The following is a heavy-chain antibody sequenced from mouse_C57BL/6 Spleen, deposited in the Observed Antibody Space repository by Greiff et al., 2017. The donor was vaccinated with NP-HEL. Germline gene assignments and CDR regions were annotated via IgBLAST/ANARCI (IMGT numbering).Heavy chain of an antibody. Sequence: EVHLVESGGGLVKPGGSLKLSCAASGFTFSDYGMHWVRQAPEKGLEWVAYISSGSSTIYYADTVKGRFTISRDNAKNTLFLQMTSLRSEDTAMYYCARTTTVVDAWFAYWGQGTLVTVSA. CDR3: ARTTTVVDAWFAY. D-gene: IGHD1-1*01. CDR2: ISSGSSTI. CDR1: GFTFSDYG. J-gene: IGHJ3*01. V-gene: IGHV5-17*01.